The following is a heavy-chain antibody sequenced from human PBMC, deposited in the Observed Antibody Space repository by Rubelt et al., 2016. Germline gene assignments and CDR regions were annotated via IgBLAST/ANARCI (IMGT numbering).Heavy chain of an antibody. CDR3: ARESASVPVAGTYFDL. CDR1: GYTFTSYG. V-gene: IGHV1-18*01. J-gene: IGHJ2*01. CDR2: LSAYTGNT. D-gene: IGHD6-19*01. Sequence: GSCKASGYTFTSYGISWVRQAPGQGLEWMGWLSAYTGNTDYAQKLQGRVTMTTDRSTSTAYMELRSLRSDDTAVYYCARESASVPVAGTYFDLWGRGTLVTVSS.